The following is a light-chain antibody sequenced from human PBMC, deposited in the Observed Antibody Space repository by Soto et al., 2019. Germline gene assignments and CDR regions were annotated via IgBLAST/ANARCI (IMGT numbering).Light chain of an antibody. J-gene: IGLJ3*02. CDR1: SSNIGRNN. V-gene: IGLV1-44*01. CDR3: ASWYDRLDGWV. CDR2: SNN. Sequence: QSVLTQPPSASGTPGQNVTISCSGSSSNIGRNNVNWYQQLPGTGTAPKLLIYSNNQRPSGVPDRFSGSKSGTSASLAISGLQSEDEADYYCASWYDRLDGWVFGGGTKVTVL.